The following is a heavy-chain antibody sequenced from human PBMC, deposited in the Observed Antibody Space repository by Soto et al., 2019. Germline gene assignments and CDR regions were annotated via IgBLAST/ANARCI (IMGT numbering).Heavy chain of an antibody. CDR1: GFTFDDYA. D-gene: IGHD3-3*01. V-gene: IGHV3-9*01. J-gene: IGHJ6*02. CDR3: AKDKWGGGDLWSGYCCYDYGMDV. Sequence: GGSLRLSCAASGFTFDDYAMHWVRQAPGKGLEWVSGISWNSGCIGYADSVKGRFTISRDNAKNSLYLQMNSLRAEDTALYDCAKDKWGGGDLWSGYCCYDYGMDVWGQGTTVTVSS. CDR2: ISWNSGCI.